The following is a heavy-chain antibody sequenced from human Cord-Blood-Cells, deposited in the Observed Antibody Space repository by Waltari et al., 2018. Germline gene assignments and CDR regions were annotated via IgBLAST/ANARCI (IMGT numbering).Heavy chain of an antibody. V-gene: IGHV1-8*03. J-gene: IGHJ5*02. D-gene: IGHD4-4*01. CDR1: GYTFTSYD. CDR3: ARSSWSNYWFDP. CDR2: MNPNSGNT. Sequence: QVQLVQSGAEVKKPGASVKVSCEASGYTFTSYDINWMRQATGQGLEWMGWMNPNSGNTGYAQKFQGRVTITRNTSISTAYMELSSLRSEDTAVYYCARSSWSNYWFDPWGQGTLVTVSS.